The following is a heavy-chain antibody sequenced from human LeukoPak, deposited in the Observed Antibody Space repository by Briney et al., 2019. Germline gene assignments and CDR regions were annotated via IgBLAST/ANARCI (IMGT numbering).Heavy chain of an antibody. V-gene: IGHV5-51*01. D-gene: IGHD6-13*01. J-gene: IGHJ4*02. CDR2: IYPGDSDT. Sequence: GESLKISCKGSGYSFTSYWIGWVRQMPGKGLEWMGIIYPGDSDTRYSPSFQGQVTISADKSISTAYLQWSSLEASDTAMYYCARLASIRGSSSSWSLFDYWGQGTLVTVSS. CDR3: ARLASIRGSSSSWSLFDY. CDR1: GYSFTSYW.